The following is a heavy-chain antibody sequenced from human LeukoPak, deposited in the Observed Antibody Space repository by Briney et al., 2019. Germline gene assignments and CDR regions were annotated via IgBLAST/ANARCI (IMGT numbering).Heavy chain of an antibody. Sequence: SETLSLTCTVSGGSISSSSYYWGWIRQPPGKGLEWIGSIYYSGSTYYNPSLKSRVTISVDTSKNQFSLKLSSVTAADTAVYYCARQGRYYGSGIFYYYYYYMDVWGKGTTVTISS. D-gene: IGHD3-10*01. J-gene: IGHJ6*03. CDR1: GGSISSSSYY. CDR3: ARQGRYYGSGIFYYYYYYMDV. V-gene: IGHV4-39*07. CDR2: IYYSGST.